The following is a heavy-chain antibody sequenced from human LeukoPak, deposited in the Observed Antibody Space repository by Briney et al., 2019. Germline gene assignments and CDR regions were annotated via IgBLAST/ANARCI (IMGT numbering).Heavy chain of an antibody. V-gene: IGHV4-34*01. J-gene: IGHJ6*03. D-gene: IGHD1-26*01. CDR1: GGSFSGYY. CDR3: ARYVLSGSYYYYYYYMDV. CDR2: INHSGST. Sequence: SETLPLTCAVYGGSFSGYYWSWIRQPPGKGLERIGEINHSGSTNYNPSLKSRVTISVDTSKNQFSLKLSSVTAADTAVYYCARYVLSGSYYYYYYYMDVWGKGTTVTVFS.